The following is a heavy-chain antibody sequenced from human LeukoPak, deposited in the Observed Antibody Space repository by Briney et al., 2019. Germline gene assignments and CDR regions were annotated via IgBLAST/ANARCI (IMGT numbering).Heavy chain of an antibody. D-gene: IGHD1-14*01. Sequence: SETLSLTCTVSGVSITRHYWSWIRQPPGKGLEWIGFIYYSGNTNYNPSLKSRVTISVDTSKNQFSLKLRSVTAADTAVYYCASKNHRSYYFDYWGQGTLVTVSS. CDR3: ASKNHRSYYFDY. J-gene: IGHJ4*02. V-gene: IGHV4-59*11. CDR2: IYYSGNT. CDR1: GVSITRHY.